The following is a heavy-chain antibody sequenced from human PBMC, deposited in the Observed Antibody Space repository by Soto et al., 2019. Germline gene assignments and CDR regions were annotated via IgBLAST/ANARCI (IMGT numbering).Heavy chain of an antibody. CDR3: ARDHSFSGRYIWDKWFDP. J-gene: IGHJ5*02. Sequence: GASVKVSCKASGYTFTSYAMHWVRQAPGQRLEWMGWINAGNGNTKYSQKFQGRVTITRDTSASTAYMELSSLRSEDTAVYYCARDHSFSGRYIWDKWFDPWGQGTLVTVSS. D-gene: IGHD6-19*01. CDR1: GYTFTSYA. CDR2: INAGNGNT. V-gene: IGHV1-3*01.